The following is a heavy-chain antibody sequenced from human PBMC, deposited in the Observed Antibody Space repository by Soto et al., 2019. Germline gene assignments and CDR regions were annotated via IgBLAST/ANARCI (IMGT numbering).Heavy chain of an antibody. J-gene: IGHJ4*02. Sequence: GGSLRLSCAASGFTFSSYAMHWVRQAPGKGLEWVAVISYDGSNKYYADSVKGRFTISRDNSKNTLYLQMNSLRAEDTAVYYCAREHITMIVVVIPALDYWGQGTLVTVSS. CDR2: ISYDGSNK. D-gene: IGHD3-22*01. V-gene: IGHV3-30-3*01. CDR1: GFTFSSYA. CDR3: AREHITMIVVVIPALDY.